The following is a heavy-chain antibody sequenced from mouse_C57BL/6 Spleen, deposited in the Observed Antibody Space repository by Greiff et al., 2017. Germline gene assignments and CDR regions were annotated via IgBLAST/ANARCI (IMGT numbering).Heavy chain of an antibody. V-gene: IGHV1-74*01. CDR2: IHPSDSDT. J-gene: IGHJ3*01. CDR3: AIGYYDYDGGFAY. Sequence: QVQLQQPGAELVKPGASVKVSCKASGYTFTSYWMHWVKQRPGQGLEWIGRIHPSDSDTTYNQKFKGKATLAVDNSSSSAYMQLSSLTSEDSAVYYCAIGYYDYDGGFAYWGQGTLVTVSA. CDR1: GYTFTSYW. D-gene: IGHD2-4*01.